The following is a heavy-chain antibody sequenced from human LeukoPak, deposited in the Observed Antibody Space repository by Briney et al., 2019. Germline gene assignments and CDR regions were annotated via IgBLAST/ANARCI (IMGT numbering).Heavy chain of an antibody. J-gene: IGHJ5*02. CDR1: GGSFSGYY. CDR2: INHSGST. Sequence: SETLSLTCAVYGGSFSGYYWSWIRQPPGKGLEWIGEINHSGSTNYNPSLKSRVTISVDTSKNQFSLKLSSVTAADTAVYYCARGRLLWFGELSRNWFDPWGQGTLVTVSS. V-gene: IGHV4-34*01. CDR3: ARGRLLWFGELSRNWFDP. D-gene: IGHD3-10*01.